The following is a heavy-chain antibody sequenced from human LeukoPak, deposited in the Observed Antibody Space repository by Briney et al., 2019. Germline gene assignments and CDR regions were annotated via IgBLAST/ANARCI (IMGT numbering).Heavy chain of an antibody. J-gene: IGHJ5*02. Sequence: GGTLRLSCAASGFTFSSYGMNWVRQAPGKGLEWVSAISGSGGSTYYADSVKGRFTISRDNSKNTLYLQMNSLRAEDTAVYYCAKETKIVVVTAASLGAWGQGSLVTVSS. CDR1: GFTFSSYG. CDR2: ISGSGGST. D-gene: IGHD2-21*02. CDR3: AKETKIVVVTAASLGA. V-gene: IGHV3-23*01.